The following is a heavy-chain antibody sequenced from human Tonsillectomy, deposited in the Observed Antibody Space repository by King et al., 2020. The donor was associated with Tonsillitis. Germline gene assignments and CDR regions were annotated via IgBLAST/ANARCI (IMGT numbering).Heavy chain of an antibody. CDR1: GFTFSSYS. CDR2: ISSSSSYI. D-gene: IGHD1-20*01. J-gene: IGHJ6*02. CDR3: ARDQINLYNWNPGTHYYYGMDV. V-gene: IGHV3-21*01. Sequence: DVQLVESGGGLVKPGGSLRLSCAASGFTFSSYSMNWVRQAPGKGLEWVSSISSSSSYIYYADSVKGRFTISRDNAKNSLYLQMNSLRAEDTAVYYCARDQINLYNWNPGTHYYYGMDVWGQGTTVTVSS.